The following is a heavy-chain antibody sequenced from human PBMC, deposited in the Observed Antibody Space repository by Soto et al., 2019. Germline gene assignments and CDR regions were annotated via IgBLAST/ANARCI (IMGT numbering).Heavy chain of an antibody. Sequence: QVQLQESGPGLVKPSQTLSLTCTVSGGSISSGDYYWSWIRQPPGKGLEWIGYIYYSGSTYYNPSLNSRVTISVATSKNQLSLKLSSVTAADTAVYYCARSYSSSWGSPHAFDIWGQGTMVTVSS. D-gene: IGHD6-13*01. J-gene: IGHJ3*02. CDR1: GGSISSGDYY. CDR3: ARSYSSSWGSPHAFDI. CDR2: IYYSGST. V-gene: IGHV4-30-4*01.